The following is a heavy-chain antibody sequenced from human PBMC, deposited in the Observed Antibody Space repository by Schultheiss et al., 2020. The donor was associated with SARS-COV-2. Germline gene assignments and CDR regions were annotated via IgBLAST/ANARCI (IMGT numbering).Heavy chain of an antibody. D-gene: IGHD3-22*01. CDR2: IYHSGST. CDR1: GGSISSGGYS. CDR3: ARDPKYYYDSSGYYLPMDV. V-gene: IGHV4-30-2*01. Sequence: SETLSLTCTVSGGSISSGGYSWSWIRQPPGKGLEWIGYIYHSGSTYYNPSLKSRVTISVDRSKNQFSLKLSSVTAADTAVYYCARDPKYYYDSSGYYLPMDVWGQGTTVTVSS. J-gene: IGHJ6*02.